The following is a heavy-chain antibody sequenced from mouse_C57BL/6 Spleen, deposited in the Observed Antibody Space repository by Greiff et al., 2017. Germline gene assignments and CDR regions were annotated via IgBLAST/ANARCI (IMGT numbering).Heavy chain of an antibody. D-gene: IGHD1-1*01. Sequence: VQLQESGAELARPGASVKLSCKASGYTFTSYGISWVKQRTGQGLEWIGEIYPRSGNTYYNEKFKGKATLTADKSSSTAYMELRSLTSEDSAVYFCARDYGSVYYAMDYWGQGTSVTVSS. CDR2: IYPRSGNT. V-gene: IGHV1-81*01. J-gene: IGHJ4*01. CDR1: GYTFTSYG. CDR3: ARDYGSVYYAMDY.